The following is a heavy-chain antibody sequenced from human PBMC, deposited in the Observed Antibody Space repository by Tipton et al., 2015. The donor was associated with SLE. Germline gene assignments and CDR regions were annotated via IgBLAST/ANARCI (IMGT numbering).Heavy chain of an antibody. V-gene: IGHV4-31*11. D-gene: IGHD3-22*01. J-gene: IGHJ4*02. CDR3: ARETLVYYYDSSGPLDY. CDR2: IYYSGST. CDR1: GGSISSGGYY. Sequence: GLVKPSETLSLTCAVSGGSISSGGYYWSWIRQHPGKGLEWIGYIYYSGSTYYNPSLKSRVTISVDTSKNQFSLKLSSVTAADTAVYYCARETLVYYYDSSGPLDYWVQGTLVTVSS.